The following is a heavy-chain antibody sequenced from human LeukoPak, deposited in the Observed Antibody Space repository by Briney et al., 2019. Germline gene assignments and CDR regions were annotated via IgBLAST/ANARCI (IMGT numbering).Heavy chain of an antibody. CDR3: ATYYYDSSGSPTGGFQH. J-gene: IGHJ1*01. CDR2: IIPILGIA. CDR1: GGTFSSYA. Sequence: GASVKVSCKASGGTFSSYAISWVRQAPGRGLEWMGRIIPILGIANYAQKFQGRVTITADKSTSTAYMELSSLRSEDTAVYYCATYYYDSSGSPTGGFQHWGQGTLVTVSS. D-gene: IGHD3-22*01. V-gene: IGHV1-69*04.